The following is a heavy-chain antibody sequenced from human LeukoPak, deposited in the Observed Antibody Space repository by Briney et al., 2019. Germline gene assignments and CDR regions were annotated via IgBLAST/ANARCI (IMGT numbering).Heavy chain of an antibody. CDR1: GGSINSSSYY. D-gene: IGHD1-26*01. V-gene: IGHV4-39*07. J-gene: IGHJ5*02. CDR2: IYYSGST. Sequence: PSETLSLTCTVSGGSINSSSYYWGWIRQPPGKGLEWIGSIYYSGSTYYNPSLKSRVTISVDTSKNQFSLKLSSVTAADTAVYYCARKEWELLSWFDPWGQGTLVTVSS. CDR3: ARKEWELLSWFDP.